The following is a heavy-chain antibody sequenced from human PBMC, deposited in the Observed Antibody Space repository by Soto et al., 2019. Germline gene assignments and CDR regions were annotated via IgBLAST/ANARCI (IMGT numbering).Heavy chain of an antibody. CDR3: GRGPSPRAPAGGTPYYYAMDV. Sequence: GASVKVSSKASGYDFTAYDINWVRQASGQGLEWMGWMNPINGATGTARRFQGRVSLSRNTATGTAYLELTSLRSDDTAVYYCGRGPSPRAPAGGTPYYYAMDVWGQGTTVTVSS. CDR1: GYDFTAYD. D-gene: IGHD6-13*01. V-gene: IGHV1-8*02. J-gene: IGHJ6*02. CDR2: MNPINGAT.